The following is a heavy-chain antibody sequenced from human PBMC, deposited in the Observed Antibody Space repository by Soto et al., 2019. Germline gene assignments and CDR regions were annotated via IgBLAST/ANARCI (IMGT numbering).Heavy chain of an antibody. Sequence: PGGSLRLSCAASGFTFRHYAVTWVRQAPGKGPEWVSAISANGGSTYYADSVKGRFTISRDNSKDTLYLQMNSLRAEDTAVYHCAKFTSGLECWGQGTLVTVS. CDR3: AKFTSGLEC. J-gene: IGHJ4*02. CDR2: ISANGGST. CDR1: GFTFRHYA. V-gene: IGHV3-23*01.